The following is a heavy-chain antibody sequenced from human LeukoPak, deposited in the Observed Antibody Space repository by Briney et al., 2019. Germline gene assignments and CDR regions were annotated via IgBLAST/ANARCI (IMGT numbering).Heavy chain of an antibody. V-gene: IGHV3-7*01. Sequence: GGSLRLSCAASGFTFSSYEMNWVRQAPGKGLEWVANIKEDGSAKYYVDSVQGRFTISRDNAKNSLFLQMDSLRAEDTAVYYCARAGGRNFDHWGQGTLVTVSS. J-gene: IGHJ4*02. CDR2: IKEDGSAK. CDR1: GFTFSSYE. CDR3: ARAGGRNFDH.